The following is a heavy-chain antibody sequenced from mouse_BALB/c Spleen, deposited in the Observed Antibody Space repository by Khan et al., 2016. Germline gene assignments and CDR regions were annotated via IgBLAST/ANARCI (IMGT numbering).Heavy chain of an antibody. CDR2: IWAGGST. D-gene: IGHD1-2*01. Sequence: QMQLEESGPGLVAHSQSLSITCTVSGFSLTSYGVHWVRQPPGKGLEWLGVIWAGGSTNYNSALMSRLSISKDNSKSQVFLKMNSLQTDDTAMYYCARGGSITTATVAYWGQGTLVTVSA. CDR1: GFSLTSYG. V-gene: IGHV2-9*02. J-gene: IGHJ3*01. CDR3: ARGGSITTATVAY.